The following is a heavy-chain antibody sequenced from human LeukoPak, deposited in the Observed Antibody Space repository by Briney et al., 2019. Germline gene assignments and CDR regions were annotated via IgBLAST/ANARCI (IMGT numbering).Heavy chain of an antibody. D-gene: IGHD6-19*01. CDR3: VRPDPGWNYFDY. CDR1: VGSINSHY. CDR2: IFYTGKN. Sequence: PSETLSLTCAVSVGSINSHYWGWIRQPPGKGLQWIGDIFYTGKNNYNPSLKSRVTISLDTSKDHLSLHLTSVLAADTAIYYCVRPDPGWNYFDYWGQGILVTVSS. J-gene: IGHJ4*02. V-gene: IGHV4-59*11.